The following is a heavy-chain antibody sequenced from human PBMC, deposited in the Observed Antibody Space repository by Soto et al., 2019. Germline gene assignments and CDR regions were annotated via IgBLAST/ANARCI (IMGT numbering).Heavy chain of an antibody. D-gene: IGHD3-3*01. CDR1: GFTFSSYW. J-gene: IGHJ5*02. CDR2: IKQDGSEK. V-gene: IGHV3-7*05. CDR3: ARGSLLEWLSPTDNWFDP. Sequence: GGSLRLSCAASGFTFSSYWMSWVRQAPGKGLEWVANIKQDGSEKYHVDSVKGRFTISRDNAKNSLYLQMNSLRAEDTAVYYCARGSLLEWLSPTDNWFDPWGQGTLVTVSS.